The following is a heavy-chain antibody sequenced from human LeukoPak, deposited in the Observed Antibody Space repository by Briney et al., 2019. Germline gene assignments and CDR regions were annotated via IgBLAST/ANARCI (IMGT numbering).Heavy chain of an antibody. CDR2: VANSGVDT. CDR3: AKSHSVAQRGYFDY. D-gene: IGHD4-23*01. Sequence: GGSLRLSCAACGFTFTTYAMSWVRQAPGKGLEGVSTVANSGVDTYYGDSVRGRFTISRDNSKNTVYLQINSLRAEDTAVYYCAKSHSVAQRGYFDYWGQGTLVTVSS. CDR1: GFTFTTYA. J-gene: IGHJ4*02. V-gene: IGHV3-23*02.